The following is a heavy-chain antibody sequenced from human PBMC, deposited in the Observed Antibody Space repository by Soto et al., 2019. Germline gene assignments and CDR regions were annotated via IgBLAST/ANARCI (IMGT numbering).Heavy chain of an antibody. CDR3: ATAAGATYYYDSSGIDY. Sequence: GGSLRLSCAASGFTFSSYAMSWVRQAPGKGLEWVSAISGSGGSTYYADSVKGRFTISRDNSKNTLYLQMNSLRAEDTAVYYCATAAGATYYYDSSGIDYWGQGTLVTVSS. CDR1: GFTFSSYA. CDR2: ISGSGGST. J-gene: IGHJ4*02. V-gene: IGHV3-23*01. D-gene: IGHD3-22*01.